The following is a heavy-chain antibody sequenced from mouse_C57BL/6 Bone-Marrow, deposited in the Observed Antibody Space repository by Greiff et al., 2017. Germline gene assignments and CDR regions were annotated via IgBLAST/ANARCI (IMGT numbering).Heavy chain of an antibody. J-gene: IGHJ3*01. Sequence: VQLKESGPVLVKPGASVKMSCKASGYTFTDYYMNWVKQSHGKSLEWIGVINPYNGGTSYNQKFKGKATLPVDKSSSTAYMELNNLTSEDSAVYYCARVLRFGFAYWGQGTLVTVSA. V-gene: IGHV1-19*01. D-gene: IGHD1-1*01. CDR1: GYTFTDYY. CDR2: INPYNGGT. CDR3: ARVLRFGFAY.